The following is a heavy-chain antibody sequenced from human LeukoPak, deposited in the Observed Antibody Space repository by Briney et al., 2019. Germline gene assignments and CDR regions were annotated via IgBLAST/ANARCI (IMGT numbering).Heavy chain of an antibody. V-gene: IGHV4-30-4*01. Sequence: SETLSLTCTVSGGSISSGDYYWSWIRQPPGKGLEWIGYIYYSGSTYYNPSLKSRVTISVDTSRNQSSLKLSSVTAADTAVYYCARVGVYYYDSSGYYFDYWGQGTLVTVSS. CDR2: IYYSGST. D-gene: IGHD3-22*01. J-gene: IGHJ4*02. CDR1: GGSISSGDYY. CDR3: ARVGVYYYDSSGYYFDY.